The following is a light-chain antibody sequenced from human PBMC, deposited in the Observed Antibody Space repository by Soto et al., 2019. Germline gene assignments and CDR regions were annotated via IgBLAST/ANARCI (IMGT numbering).Light chain of an antibody. CDR2: GAS. CDR3: LQYGKHTER. J-gene: IGKJ4*02. V-gene: IGKV3-20*01. Sequence: ESSPVSFRPSQTVSSSFVAWYQQRPGRAHRLLIYGASSRATGIPDRFSGSGSGTDFTLTISRLEPEDLAVYCSLQYGKHTERLGEGTKVEIK. CDR1: QTVSSSF.